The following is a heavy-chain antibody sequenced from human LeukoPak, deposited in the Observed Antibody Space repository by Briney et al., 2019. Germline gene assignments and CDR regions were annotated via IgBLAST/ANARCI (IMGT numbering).Heavy chain of an antibody. CDR2: IMIGGDGK. CDR1: GFTFNNYA. V-gene: IGHV3-23*01. J-gene: IGHJ4*02. CDR3: VRAAPRDCSPASCSLFDT. D-gene: IGHD2-2*01. Sequence: PGGSLRLSCAGSGFTFNNYAMSWVRRAPRKGLEWVSTIMIGGDGKHYADSVKGRFTISRDRSESTLYLQMNGLRADDTAVYYCVRAAPRDCSPASCSLFDTWGQGTLLTVSS.